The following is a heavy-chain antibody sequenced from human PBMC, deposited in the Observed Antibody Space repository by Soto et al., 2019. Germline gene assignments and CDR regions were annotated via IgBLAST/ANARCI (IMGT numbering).Heavy chain of an antibody. Sequence: QLQLQESGPGLVKPSETLSLTCTVSGGSISSSSYYWGWIRQPPGKGLEWIGSIYYSGSTYYNPSLKSRVTIAVDTSKNQFSLKLSSVTAADTAVYYCARHFRYGSGMGAFDIWGQGTMVTVSS. CDR1: GGSISSSSYY. V-gene: IGHV4-39*01. D-gene: IGHD3-10*01. CDR2: IYYSGST. CDR3: ARHFRYGSGMGAFDI. J-gene: IGHJ3*02.